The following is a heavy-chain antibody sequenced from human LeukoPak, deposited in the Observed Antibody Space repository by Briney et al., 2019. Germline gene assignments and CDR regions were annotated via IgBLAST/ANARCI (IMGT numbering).Heavy chain of an antibody. CDR2: IGTAGDT. Sequence: PGGSLRLSCAASGFTFSSYDMHWVRQATGKGLEWVSAIGTAGDTYYPGSVKGRFTISRENAKNSLYLQMNSLRAGDTAVYYCARGGDSHAFDIWGQGTMVTVSS. V-gene: IGHV3-13*01. D-gene: IGHD3-10*01. CDR1: GFTFSSYD. J-gene: IGHJ3*02. CDR3: ARGGDSHAFDI.